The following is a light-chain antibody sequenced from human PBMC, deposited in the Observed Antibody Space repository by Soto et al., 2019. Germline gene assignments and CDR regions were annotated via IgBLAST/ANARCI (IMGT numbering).Light chain of an antibody. CDR2: GAS. J-gene: IGKJ4*01. CDR1: QSVNTN. CDR3: QQYNNWPPLT. V-gene: IGKV3-15*01. Sequence: EIVLTQSPAILSLSPGERATLSCRASQSVNTNLAWYQQKPGQAPRLLIYGASTRATGIPARFSGSGSGTEFTLTISSLQSEDFAVYYCQQYNNWPPLTFGGGTKVDIK.